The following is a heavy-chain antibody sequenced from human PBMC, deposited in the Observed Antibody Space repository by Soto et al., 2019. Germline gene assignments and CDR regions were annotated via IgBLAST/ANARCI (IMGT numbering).Heavy chain of an antibody. D-gene: IGHD6-19*01. CDR2: ISAYNGNT. J-gene: IGHJ4*02. CDR3: ARDSSGWYRFFDY. CDR1: GYTFTSYG. Sequence: GASVKVSCKASGYTFTSYGISWVRQAPGQGLEWMGWISAYNGNTNYAQKLQGRVTMTTDTSTSTFYMELRSLISDDTALYYCARDSSGWYRFFDYWGQGTLFTVS. V-gene: IGHV1-18*04.